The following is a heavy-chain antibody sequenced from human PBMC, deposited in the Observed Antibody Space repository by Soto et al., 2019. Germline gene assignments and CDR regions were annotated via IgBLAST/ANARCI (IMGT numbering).Heavy chain of an antibody. CDR1: GFTVSSNY. V-gene: IGHV3-53*02. Sequence: EVQLVETGGGLIQPGGSLRLSCAASGFTVSSNYMSWVRQAPGQGLEWVSFIYSGGRTYYADFVKGRFTISRDNSKNTLYLQMNSLRAEDTAVYYCAREAISSDYFDYWGQGTRVIVSS. D-gene: IGHD3-22*01. CDR2: IYSGGRT. CDR3: AREAISSDYFDY. J-gene: IGHJ4*02.